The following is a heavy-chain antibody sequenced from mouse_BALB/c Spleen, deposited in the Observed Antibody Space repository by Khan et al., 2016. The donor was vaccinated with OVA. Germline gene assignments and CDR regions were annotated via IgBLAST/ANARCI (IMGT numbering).Heavy chain of an antibody. V-gene: IGHV9-3*02. Sequence: QIQLVQSGPELTKPGETVKISCKASGYTFTNYGMNWVKQAPGKDLKWMGWINTNTGEPTYAEELKGRFAFSLETSANTAYLLINNVKNEDTATYVCARRFRTAYPLYYYPLDYWGQGTSVTVSS. J-gene: IGHJ4*01. CDR3: ARRFRTAYPLYYYPLDY. CDR1: GYTFTNYG. CDR2: INTNTGEP. D-gene: IGHD1-2*01.